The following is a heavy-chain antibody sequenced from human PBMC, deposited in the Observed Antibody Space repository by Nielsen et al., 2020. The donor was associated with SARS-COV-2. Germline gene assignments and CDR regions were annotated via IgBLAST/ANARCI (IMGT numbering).Heavy chain of an antibody. V-gene: IGHV1-69*02. CDR3: ATALVLSSGYQYYYYGMDV. Sequence: SVKVSCKVSGYTLTELSMHWVRQAPGKGLEWMGRIIPILGIANYAQKFQGRVTITADKSTSTAYMELSSLRSEDTAVYYCATALVLSSGYQYYYYGMDVWGQGTTVTVSS. CDR1: GYTLTELS. CDR2: IIPILGIA. D-gene: IGHD3-22*01. J-gene: IGHJ6*02.